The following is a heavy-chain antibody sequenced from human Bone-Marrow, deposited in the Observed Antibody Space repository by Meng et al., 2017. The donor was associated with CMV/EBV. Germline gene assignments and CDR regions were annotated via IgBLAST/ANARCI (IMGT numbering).Heavy chain of an antibody. CDR2: IIPILGIA. CDR1: GYTFTSYA. Sequence: SVKVSCKASGYTFTSYAISWVRQAPGQGLEWMGGIIPILGIANYAQKFQGRVTITADKSTSTAYMELSSLRSEDTAVYYCAGVDELIHSWAWYFDLWGRGTLVTVSS. CDR3: AGVDELIHSWAWYFDL. D-gene: IGHD2-15*01. J-gene: IGHJ2*01. V-gene: IGHV1-69*10.